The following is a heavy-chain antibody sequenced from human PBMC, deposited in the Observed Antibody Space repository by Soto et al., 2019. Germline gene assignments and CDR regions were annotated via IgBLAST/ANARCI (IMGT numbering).Heavy chain of an antibody. CDR1: GGTFSSYA. D-gene: IGHD1-26*01. V-gene: IGHV1-69*13. Sequence: GASVKVSCKASGGTFSSYAISWVRQAPGQGLEWMGGIIPIFGTANYAQKFQGRVTITADESTSTAYMELSSLRSEDTAVYYCARGGIVGATTRSDAFDIWGQGTMVTVSS. CDR2: IIPIFGTA. CDR3: ARGGIVGATTRSDAFDI. J-gene: IGHJ3*02.